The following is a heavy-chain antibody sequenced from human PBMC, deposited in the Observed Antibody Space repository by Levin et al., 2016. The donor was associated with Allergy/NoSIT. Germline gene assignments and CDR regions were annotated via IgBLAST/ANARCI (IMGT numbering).Heavy chain of an antibody. Sequence: GGSLRLSCAASGFTFDDYAMHWVRQAPGKGLEWVSGISWNSGSIGYADSVKGRFTISRDNAKNSLYLQMNSLRAEDTALYYCAKTPPGGRDSSGSIGYFQHWGQGTLVTVSS. CDR1: GFTFDDYA. CDR3: AKTPPGGRDSSGSIGYFQH. J-gene: IGHJ1*01. V-gene: IGHV3-9*01. CDR2: ISWNSGSI. D-gene: IGHD3-22*01.